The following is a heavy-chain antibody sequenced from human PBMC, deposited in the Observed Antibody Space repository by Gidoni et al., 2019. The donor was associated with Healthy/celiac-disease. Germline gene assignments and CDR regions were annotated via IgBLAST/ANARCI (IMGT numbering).Heavy chain of an antibody. CDR3: AKELWFGSPFDY. CDR2: ISGSGDTI. D-gene: IGHD3-10*01. V-gene: IGHV3-23*01. J-gene: IGHJ4*02. Sequence: EVQLLESGGGLVQPGGSLGLSCAASGFTFTSYAMNWVRQAPGKGLEWVSGISGSGDTIYYADSVKGRFTISRDNSKNTVYLQMNSLRAEDTAIYYCAKELWFGSPFDYWGQGTLVTVSS. CDR1: GFTFTSYA.